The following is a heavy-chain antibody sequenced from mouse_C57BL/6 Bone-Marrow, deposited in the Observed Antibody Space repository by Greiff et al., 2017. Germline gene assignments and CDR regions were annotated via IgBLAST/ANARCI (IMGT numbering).Heavy chain of an antibody. J-gene: IGHJ4*01. CDR3: ARWGHYDGSSGYNYAMDY. Sequence: VQLQQSGAELVKPGASVKISCKASGYAFSSYWMNWVKQRPGKGLEWIGQIYPGDGDTNYNGKFKGKATLTADKSSRTAYMQLSSLTSEDSAVYFCARWGHYDGSSGYNYAMDYWGQEASVTVSS. CDR2: IYPGDGDT. CDR1: GYAFSSYW. V-gene: IGHV1-80*01. D-gene: IGHD1-1*01.